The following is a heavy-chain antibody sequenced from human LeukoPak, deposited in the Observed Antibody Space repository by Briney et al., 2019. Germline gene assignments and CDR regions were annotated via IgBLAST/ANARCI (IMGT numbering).Heavy chain of an antibody. CDR2: ISGYNGHT. CDR1: GYTFTSYG. Sequence: ASVKVSCKASGYTFTSYGISWVRQAPGQGLEWMGWISGYNGHTKYAQKFQGRVTMTTDTSTSTAYMELRSLTSDDTAVFYCARGLPPRRNYDSSGYYSYYFDYWGQGTLVTVSS. V-gene: IGHV1-18*01. D-gene: IGHD3-22*01. CDR3: ARGLPPRRNYDSSGYYSYYFDY. J-gene: IGHJ4*02.